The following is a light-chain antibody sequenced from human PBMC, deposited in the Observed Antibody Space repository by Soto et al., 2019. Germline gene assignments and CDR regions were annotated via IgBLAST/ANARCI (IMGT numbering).Light chain of an antibody. Sequence: QSVLTQPPSVSGAPGQRVTISCAGSSSNIGAGYEVHWYQQLPGTAPKLLIYSNNQRPSGVPDRFPGSKSGTSASLAISGLQSEDEADYYCAAWDDSLNGRYVFGTGTKVTVL. CDR2: SNN. V-gene: IGLV1-44*01. CDR3: AAWDDSLNGRYV. J-gene: IGLJ1*01. CDR1: SSNIGAGYE.